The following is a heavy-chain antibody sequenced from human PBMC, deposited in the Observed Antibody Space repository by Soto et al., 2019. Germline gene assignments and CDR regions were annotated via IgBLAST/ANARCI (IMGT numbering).Heavy chain of an antibody. J-gene: IGHJ6*02. CDR1: GFSFSSIGEG. Sequence: QITLKESGPTLVKPTQTLTLTCTFPGFSFSSIGEGVGRIRQPPGKALEWLALTYWEDEKRYSPSLKSRLTITKDTSKNQVVVTMPNLDPVDTATYYCVQSRCGGDCLKSYASHSYYGLDVWGQGTTVTVSS. V-gene: IGHV2-5*02. CDR2: TYWEDEK. D-gene: IGHD2-21*02. CDR3: VQSRCGGDCLKSYASHSYYGLDV.